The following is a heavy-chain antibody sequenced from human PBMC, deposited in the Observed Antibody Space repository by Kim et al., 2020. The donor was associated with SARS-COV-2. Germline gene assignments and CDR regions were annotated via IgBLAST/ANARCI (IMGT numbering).Heavy chain of an antibody. CDR3: ARSAGPYDYYFDY. J-gene: IGHJ4*02. Sequence: YSPSFQGQVTISADKTTTTAYLQWSSLKASDTAMYYCARSAGPYDYYFDYWGQGTLVTVSS. V-gene: IGHV5-51*01. D-gene: IGHD3-16*01.